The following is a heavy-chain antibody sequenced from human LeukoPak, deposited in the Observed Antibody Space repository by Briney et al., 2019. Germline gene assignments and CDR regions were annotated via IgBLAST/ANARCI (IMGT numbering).Heavy chain of an antibody. CDR3: ARDRGIVGASGAFDI. CDR2: ISAYNGNT. Sequence: GASVKVSCKASGYTFTSYGISWVRQAPGQGLEWMGWISAYNGNTNYAQKLQGRVTMTTDTSTSTAYMELRSLRSDDTAVYYCARDRGIVGASGAFDIWGQGTMVTVSS. V-gene: IGHV1-18*01. CDR1: GYTFTSYG. D-gene: IGHD1-26*01. J-gene: IGHJ3*02.